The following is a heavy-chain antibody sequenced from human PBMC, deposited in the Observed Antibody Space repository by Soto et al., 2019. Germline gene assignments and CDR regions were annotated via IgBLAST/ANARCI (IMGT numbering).Heavy chain of an antibody. CDR2: IYYSGST. D-gene: IGHD3-10*01. V-gene: IGHV4-59*01. Sequence: SETLSLTCTVSGGSISSYYWSWIRQPPGKGLEWIGYIYYSGSTNYNPSLKSRVTISVDTSKNQFSLKLSSVTAADTAVYYCARDRGLRFGELLHWFDPWGQGTLVTVSS. J-gene: IGHJ5*02. CDR3: ARDRGLRFGELLHWFDP. CDR1: GGSISSYY.